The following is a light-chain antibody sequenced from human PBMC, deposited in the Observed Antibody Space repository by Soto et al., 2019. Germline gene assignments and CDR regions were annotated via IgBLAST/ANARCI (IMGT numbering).Light chain of an antibody. CDR1: QGIGFY. CDR2: AAS. CDR3: QKYNSAPLT. V-gene: IGKV1-27*01. J-gene: IGKJ4*01. Sequence: DIQITQSPSCLSASLGDRVTITCRASQGIGFYLAWFQQKPGNAPKLLIYAASTLQSGVPSRFRGSGSGTDVTLTVSRLQPEDVATYYCQKYNSAPLTFGGGTRVEI.